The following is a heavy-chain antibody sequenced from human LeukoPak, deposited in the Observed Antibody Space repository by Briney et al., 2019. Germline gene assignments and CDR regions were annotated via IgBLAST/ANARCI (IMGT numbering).Heavy chain of an antibody. D-gene: IGHD3-22*01. CDR3: ARVPAPYAYDTSGYDS. CDR2: IYYSGST. Sequence: SETLSLTCTVSGGSISDAAYYWSWIRQHPGEGLKWIGYIYYSGSTSYNPSLESRVTISVDTSKNQFSLKLTSVTAADTAVYYCARVPAPYAYDTSGYDSWGQGTLVTVSS. J-gene: IGHJ4*02. V-gene: IGHV4-31*03. CDR1: GGSISDAAYY.